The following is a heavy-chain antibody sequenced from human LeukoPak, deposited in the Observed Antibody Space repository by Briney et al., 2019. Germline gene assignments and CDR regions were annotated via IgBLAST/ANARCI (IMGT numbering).Heavy chain of an antibody. CDR2: IYTSGST. J-gene: IGHJ5*02. D-gene: IGHD4-17*01. V-gene: IGHV4-61*02. CDR3: AKYYGDFVGWFDP. CDR1: GGSLSSGSYY. Sequence: SQTLSLTCTVSGGSLSSGSYYWSWIRQPAGKGLEGIGRIYTSGSTKYNPSLKSRVTMSVDTSENQFSLKLSSVTAADTAVYYCAKYYGDFVGWFDPWGQGTLVTVSS.